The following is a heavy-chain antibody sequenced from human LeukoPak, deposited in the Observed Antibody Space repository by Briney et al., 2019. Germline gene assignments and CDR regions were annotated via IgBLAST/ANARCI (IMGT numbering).Heavy chain of an antibody. D-gene: IGHD6-19*01. CDR1: GGTFSSYA. Sequence: GASVKVSCKASGGTFSSYAISWVRQAPGQGLEWMGRIIPIFGTANYAQKFQGRVTITTDESTSTAYMELSSLRFEDTAVYYCARERSSGRDSPPDYWGQGTLVTVSS. CDR2: IIPIFGTA. J-gene: IGHJ4*02. CDR3: ARERSSGRDSPPDY. V-gene: IGHV1-69*05.